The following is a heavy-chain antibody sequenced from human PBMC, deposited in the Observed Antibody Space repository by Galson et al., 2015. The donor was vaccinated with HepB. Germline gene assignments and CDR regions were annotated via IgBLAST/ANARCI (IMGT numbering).Heavy chain of an antibody. CDR2: LSDDGSNK. Sequence: SLRLSCAASGFTFSSYDMHWVRQAPGKGLEWVADLSDDGSNKYYADSVRGRFTISRDNSKNTLYLQMNSLRAEDTAVYYCAKDGNSNFFDYWGQGTLVTVSS. D-gene: IGHD4-23*01. V-gene: IGHV3-30*18. J-gene: IGHJ4*02. CDR3: AKDGNSNFFDY. CDR1: GFTFSSYD.